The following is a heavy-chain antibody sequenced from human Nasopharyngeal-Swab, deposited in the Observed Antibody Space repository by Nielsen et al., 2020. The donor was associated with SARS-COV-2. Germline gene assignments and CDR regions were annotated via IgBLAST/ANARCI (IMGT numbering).Heavy chain of an antibody. D-gene: IGHD3-10*01. J-gene: IGHJ4*02. V-gene: IGHV3-15*05. CDR2: IKSKTDGETT. Sequence: GGSLELPCAASGFSFNNAWMNWVRQAPGQGLEWIGLIKSKTDGETTDYAAPVKGRIIISRDDSKNTLYLQLNSLKIDDTAVYYCSSRDHWGQGTMVTVSS. CDR1: GFSFNNAW. CDR3: SSRDH.